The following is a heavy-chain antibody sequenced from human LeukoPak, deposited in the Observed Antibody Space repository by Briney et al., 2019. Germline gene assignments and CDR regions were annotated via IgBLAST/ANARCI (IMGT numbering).Heavy chain of an antibody. D-gene: IGHD2-15*01. V-gene: IGHV3-23*01. CDR1: GFTVSSYA. Sequence: GGSLRLSCAASGFTVSSYAMSLVRQAPGKGLEWVSAISGSGGSTYYADSVKGRFTISRDNSKNTLYLQMNSLRAEDTAVYYCANEDIERPFDYWGQGTLVTVSS. J-gene: IGHJ4*02. CDR3: ANEDIERPFDY. CDR2: ISGSGGST.